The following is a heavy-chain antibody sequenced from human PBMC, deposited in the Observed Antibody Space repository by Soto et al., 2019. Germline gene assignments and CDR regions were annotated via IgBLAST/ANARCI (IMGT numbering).Heavy chain of an antibody. CDR3: ASAHNDGYYDY. J-gene: IGHJ4*02. CDR2: ITNNGRST. CDR1: GFTFSSYA. D-gene: IGHD1-1*01. Sequence: EVQLVESGGGLVQPGGSLRLSCAASGFTFSSYAMHWVRQAPGKGLEYVSAITNNGRSTYYADSVKGRFTISRDNFKNTLYLQMGSLRPHHMAVYYCASAHNDGYYDYWCQGTLVTVSS. V-gene: IGHV3-64*07.